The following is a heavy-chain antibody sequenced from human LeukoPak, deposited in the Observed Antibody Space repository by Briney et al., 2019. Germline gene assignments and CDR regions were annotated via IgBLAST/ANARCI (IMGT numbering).Heavy chain of an antibody. J-gene: IGHJ4*02. CDR1: GYTFTGYY. D-gene: IGHD3-3*01. V-gene: IGHV1-18*04. Sequence: ASVKVSCKASGYTFTGYYIHWMRQAPGQGLEWMGWISTFNANTNYAQKLQGRVTMTTDTSTSTAYMELRSLRSDDTAVYYCARALGTTIFEVLDYWGQGTLVTVSS. CDR2: ISTFNANT. CDR3: ARALGTTIFEVLDY.